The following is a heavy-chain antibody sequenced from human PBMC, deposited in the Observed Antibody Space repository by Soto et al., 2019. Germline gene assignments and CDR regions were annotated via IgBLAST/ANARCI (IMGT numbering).Heavy chain of an antibody. V-gene: IGHV4-39*01. CDR2: IYYSGST. CDR1: GGSISSSSYY. Sequence: QLQLQESGPGLVKPSETLSLTCTVSGGSISSSSYYWGWIRQPPGKGLEWIGSIYYSGSTYYNPSLKSRVTVYVDTSKSQFCLKLSSVTAADTAVYYCARHHSSGYTFFDYWGQGTLVTVSS. D-gene: IGHD3-22*01. J-gene: IGHJ4*02. CDR3: ARHHSSGYTFFDY.